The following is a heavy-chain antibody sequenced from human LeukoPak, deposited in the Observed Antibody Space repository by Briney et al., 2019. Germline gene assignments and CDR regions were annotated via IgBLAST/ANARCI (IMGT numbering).Heavy chain of an antibody. CDR1: GGSFSGYY. D-gene: IGHD1-26*01. CDR2: INHSGST. J-gene: IGHJ4*02. CDR3: ARHVPYSGSYY. Sequence: PSETLSLTCAVYGGSFSGYYWSWIRQPPGKGLEWIGEINHSGSTNYNPSLKSRVTISVDTSKNQFSLKLSSVTAADTAVYYCARHVPYSGSYYGGQGTLVTVSS. V-gene: IGHV4-34*01.